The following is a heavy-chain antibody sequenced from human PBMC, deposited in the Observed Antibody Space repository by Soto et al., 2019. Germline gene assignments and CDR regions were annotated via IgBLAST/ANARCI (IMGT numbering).Heavy chain of an antibody. J-gene: IGHJ4*02. V-gene: IGHV4-61*01. CDR2: IYYSGST. CDR3: ARDRYSYGPYYCDY. Sequence: ELLALTYTVSGGSISSRSYYWSLIRQPPGKGLEWIGYIYYSGSTNYNPSLKSRVTISVDTSKNQFSLKLSSVTAADTAVYYCARDRYSYGPYYCDYWGQGILVTV. D-gene: IGHD5-18*01. CDR1: GGSISSRSYY.